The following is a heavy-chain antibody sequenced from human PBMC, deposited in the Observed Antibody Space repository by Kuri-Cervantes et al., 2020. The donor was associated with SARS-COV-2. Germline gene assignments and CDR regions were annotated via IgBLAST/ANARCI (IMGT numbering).Heavy chain of an antibody. CDR2: IIPILGIA. CDR3: AREYHKKGDYWSGYGPTYYYYYMDV. J-gene: IGHJ6*03. Sequence: SVKVSCKASGGTFSSYAISWARQAPGQGLEWMGRIIPILGIANYAQKFQGRVTITADKSTSTAYMELSSLRAEDTAVYYCAREYHKKGDYWSGYGPTYYYYYMDVWGKGTTITVSS. D-gene: IGHD3-3*01. V-gene: IGHV1-69*04. CDR1: GGTFSSYA.